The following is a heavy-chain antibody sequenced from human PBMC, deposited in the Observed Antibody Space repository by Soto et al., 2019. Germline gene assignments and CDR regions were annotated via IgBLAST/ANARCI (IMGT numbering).Heavy chain of an antibody. D-gene: IGHD6-19*01. V-gene: IGHV3-21*01. Sequence: EVQLVESGGGLVKPGGSLRLSCAASGFTFSSYSMNWVRQSPGKGLEWVSSISSSSSYIYYADSVKGRFTISRDNAKNPLYLQMNSLRAEDTAVYYCARGNSIAVAGTYDYWGQGTLVTVSS. CDR3: ARGNSIAVAGTYDY. J-gene: IGHJ4*02. CDR2: ISSSSSYI. CDR1: GFTFSSYS.